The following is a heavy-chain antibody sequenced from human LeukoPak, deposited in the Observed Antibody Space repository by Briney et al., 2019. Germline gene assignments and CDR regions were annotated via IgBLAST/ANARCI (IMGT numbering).Heavy chain of an antibody. J-gene: IGHJ4*02. CDR3: AREMGVVPAAIQGCFDY. CDR1: GYTFTSYY. D-gene: IGHD2-2*02. Sequence: ASVKVSCKASGYTFTSYYMHWVRQAPGQGLEGMGIINPSGGSTSYAQKFQGRVTMTRDTSTSTVYMELSSLRSEDTAVYYCAREMGVVPAAIQGCFDYWGQGTLVTVSS. CDR2: INPSGGST. V-gene: IGHV1-46*01.